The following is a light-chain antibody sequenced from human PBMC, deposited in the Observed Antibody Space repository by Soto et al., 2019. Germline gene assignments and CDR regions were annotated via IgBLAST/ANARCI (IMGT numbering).Light chain of an antibody. CDR2: DAS. Sequence: DIQMTQSPSSLSASVGDRVTITCQASQDISNYLNWYQQKPGKAPKVLIYDASTLAAGVPSRFSGSGSGTDFALTISGLQPEDFATYYCQHYDTLPLPVYTFGQGTKLEI. CDR3: QHYDTLPLPVYT. V-gene: IGKV1-33*01. J-gene: IGKJ2*01. CDR1: QDISNY.